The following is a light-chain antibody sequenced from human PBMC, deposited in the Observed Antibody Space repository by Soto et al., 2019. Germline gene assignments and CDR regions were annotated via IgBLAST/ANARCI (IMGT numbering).Light chain of an antibody. V-gene: IGLV2-18*02. J-gene: IGLJ1*01. Sequence: QSALTQPPSVSGSPGQSVAISCTGTSSDVGSYNRVSWYQQPPGKAPKLMIYEVNNRPSGVPDRFSGSKSGNTASLTISGPQAEDEADYYCCSYTTSSTYVFGTGTKLTVL. CDR1: SSDVGSYNR. CDR3: CSYTTSSTYV. CDR2: EVN.